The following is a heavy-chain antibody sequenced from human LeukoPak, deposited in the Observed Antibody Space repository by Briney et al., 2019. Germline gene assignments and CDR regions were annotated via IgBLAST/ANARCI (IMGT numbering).Heavy chain of an antibody. CDR2: INPSGGST. J-gene: IGHJ4*02. Sequence: ASVKVSCKASGYIFTSYYMHWVRQAPGQGLEWMGIINPSGGSTSYAQKFQGRVTMTRDTSTSTVYMELSGLRSEDAAVYYCARTMVRGVNHYFDYWAREPWSPSPQ. CDR3: ARTMVRGVNHYFDY. D-gene: IGHD3-10*01. CDR1: GYIFTSYY. V-gene: IGHV1-46*01.